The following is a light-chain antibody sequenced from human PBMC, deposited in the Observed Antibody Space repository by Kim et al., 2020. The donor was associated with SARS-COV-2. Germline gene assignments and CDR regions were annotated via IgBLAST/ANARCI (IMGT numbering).Light chain of an antibody. Sequence: EIVLTQSPATLSLSPGERATLSCRASESIGTYLAWYQQKPGQAPRLLISDASIRATGIPARFSGSGSGTDFTLTISSLEPEDIALYYWQQRYNWAFGGGTKVDIK. V-gene: IGKV3-11*01. J-gene: IGKJ4*01. CDR2: DAS. CDR1: ESIGTY. CDR3: QQRYNWA.